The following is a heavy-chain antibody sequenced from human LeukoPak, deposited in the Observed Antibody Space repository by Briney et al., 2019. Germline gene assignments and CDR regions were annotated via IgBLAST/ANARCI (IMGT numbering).Heavy chain of an antibody. J-gene: IGHJ3*02. CDR1: GFTFSSYE. CDR3: ARSVVLRYFDAFDI. Sequence: PGGSLRLSCAASGFTFSSYEMNWVRQAPGKGLEWVSYISSSGSTIYYADSVKGRFTISRDNAKNSLYLQMNSLRAEDTAVYYCARSVVLRYFDAFDIWGQGTMVTVSS. CDR2: ISSSGSTI. D-gene: IGHD3-9*01. V-gene: IGHV3-48*03.